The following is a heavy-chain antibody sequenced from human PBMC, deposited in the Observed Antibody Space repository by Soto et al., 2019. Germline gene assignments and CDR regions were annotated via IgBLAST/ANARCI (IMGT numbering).Heavy chain of an antibody. CDR1: GGSISSGGYS. CDR3: ARVKAVAGHKNWFDP. D-gene: IGHD6-19*01. CDR2: IYHSGST. V-gene: IGHV4-30-2*01. J-gene: IGHJ5*02. Sequence: SETLSLTCAVSGGSISSGGYSWSWIRQPPGKGLEWIGYIYHSGSTYYNPSLKSRVTISVDRSKNQFSLKLSSVTAADTAVYYCARVKAVAGHKNWFDPWGQGTLVTVPS.